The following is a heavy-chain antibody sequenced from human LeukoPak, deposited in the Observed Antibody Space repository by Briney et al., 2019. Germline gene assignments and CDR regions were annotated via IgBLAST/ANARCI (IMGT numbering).Heavy chain of an antibody. CDR1: GFTFSSYW. D-gene: IGHD5-24*01. J-gene: IGHJ4*02. CDR3: ARDGRDDYNFGGKKANDY. CDR2: IKQDGSDK. V-gene: IGHV3-7*01. Sequence: GGSLRLSCAASGFTFSSYWMSWVRQAPGKGLEWVANIKQDGSDKYSVDSVKGRFTISRDNAKNSLYLQMNSLRAEDTAVYYCARDGRDDYNFGGKKANDYWGQGTLVTVSS.